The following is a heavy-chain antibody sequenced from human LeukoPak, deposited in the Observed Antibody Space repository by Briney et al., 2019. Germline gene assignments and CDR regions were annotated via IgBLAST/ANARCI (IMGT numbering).Heavy chain of an antibody. J-gene: IGHJ4*02. D-gene: IGHD6-13*01. CDR2: ISGSGGST. CDR3: ARDGSSCPDY. V-gene: IGHV3-23*01. Sequence: GGSLRLSCAASGFTFSSYAMSWVRQAPGKGLEWVSLISGSGGSTYYADSVKGRFTISRDNAKNSLYLQMNSLRAEDTAVYYCARDGSSCPDYWGQGTLVTVSS. CDR1: GFTFSSYA.